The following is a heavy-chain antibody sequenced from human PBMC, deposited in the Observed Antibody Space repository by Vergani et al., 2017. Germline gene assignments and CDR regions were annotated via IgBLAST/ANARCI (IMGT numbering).Heavy chain of an antibody. CDR3: ARDRSRDGYNYAVDY. J-gene: IGHJ4*02. CDR2: IYYSGST. CDR1: GGSISSGDYY. D-gene: IGHD5-24*01. V-gene: IGHV4-30-4*08. Sequence: QVQLQESGPGLVKPSQTLSLTCTVSGGSISSGDYYWSWIRQPPGKGLEWIGYIYYSGSTYYNPSLKSRVTISVDTSKNQFSLKLSSGTAADTAVYYCARDRSRDGYNYAVDYWGQGTLVTVSS.